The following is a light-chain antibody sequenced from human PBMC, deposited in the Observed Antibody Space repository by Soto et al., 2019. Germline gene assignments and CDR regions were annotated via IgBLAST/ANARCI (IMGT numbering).Light chain of an antibody. Sequence: EIQMTQSPATLSVSEGDGVTITCRASQNISVWLAWYQQRPGKAPKFLIYDASSLETGVPSRFSGSGSGTEFTLTISSLQPDDFATYYCQQYSTYTPRTFGQGTKVDIK. V-gene: IGKV1-5*01. CDR3: QQYSTYTPRT. J-gene: IGKJ1*01. CDR1: QNISVW. CDR2: DAS.